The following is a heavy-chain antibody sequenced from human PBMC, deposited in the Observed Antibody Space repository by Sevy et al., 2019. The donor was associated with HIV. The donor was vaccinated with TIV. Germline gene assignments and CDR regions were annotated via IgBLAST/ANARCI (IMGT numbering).Heavy chain of an antibody. CDR2: INXXGSST. CDR1: XXXFSXYW. V-gene: IGHV3-74*01. D-gene: IGHD3-16*01. CDR3: ARRTLGGXXLLXXXDX. Sequence: GGSLXLSCAAXXXXFSXYWMXWVRXAXGXGLVXXXXINXXGSSTLYADSVKGRFTISRDNAKNTLYLQMNSLRADDTAVYYCARRTLGGXXLLXXXDXWGQGTMVTVS. J-gene: IGHJ3*01.